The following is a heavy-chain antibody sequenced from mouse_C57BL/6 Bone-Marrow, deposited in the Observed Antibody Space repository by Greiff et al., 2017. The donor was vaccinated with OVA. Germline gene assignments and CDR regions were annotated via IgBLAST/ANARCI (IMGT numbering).Heavy chain of an antibody. CDR3: ARSRYYYGSSYGYFDY. J-gene: IGHJ2*01. CDR2: IYPGDGDT. CDR1: GYAFSSSW. Sequence: VQLQQSGPELVKPGASVKISCKASGYAFSSSWMNWVKQRPGKGLEWIGRIYPGDGDTNYNGKFKGKATLTAAKSSSTAYMQLSSLTSEDSAVYFCARSRYYYGSSYGYFDYWGQGTTLTVSS. V-gene: IGHV1-82*01. D-gene: IGHD1-1*01.